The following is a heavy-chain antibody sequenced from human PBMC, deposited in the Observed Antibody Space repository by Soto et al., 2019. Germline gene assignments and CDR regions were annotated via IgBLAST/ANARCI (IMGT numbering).Heavy chain of an antibody. J-gene: IGHJ6*03. V-gene: IGHV4-39*01. Sequence: QLQLQESGPGLVKPSETLSLTCTVSGGSISSSSYYWGWIRQPPGKGLEWIGSIYYSGSTYYNPSLKSRVTISVDTSKNQFSLKLSSVTAADTAVYYCARVQTYYYYMDVWGKGTTVTVSS. CDR1: GGSISSSSYY. CDR2: IYYSGST. CDR3: ARVQTYYYYMDV.